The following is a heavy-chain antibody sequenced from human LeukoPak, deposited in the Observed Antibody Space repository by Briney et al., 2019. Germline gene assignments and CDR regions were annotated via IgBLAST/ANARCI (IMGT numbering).Heavy chain of an antibody. J-gene: IGHJ4*02. D-gene: IGHD5-18*01. Sequence: PSETLSLTCTVSGGSISSYYWSWIRQPPGKGLEWIGYIYYTGSTDYNPSLKSRVTISVDTSKNQFSLKLSSVTAADTAVYYCASAGYSYGPDYWGQGTLVTVSS. V-gene: IGHV4-59*12. CDR2: IYYTGST. CDR1: GGSISSYY. CDR3: ASAGYSYGPDY.